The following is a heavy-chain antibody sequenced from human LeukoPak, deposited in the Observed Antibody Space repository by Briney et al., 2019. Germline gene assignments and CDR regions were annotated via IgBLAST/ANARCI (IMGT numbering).Heavy chain of an antibody. Sequence: ASLKVSCTASGYTFTGYYMHWVRQAPGQGLEWMGIINPSGGSTSYAQKFQGRVTMTRDTSTSTVYMELSSLRSEDTAVYYCARGKGAAYFDYWGQGTLVTVSS. D-gene: IGHD6-25*01. CDR2: INPSGGST. J-gene: IGHJ4*02. CDR1: GYTFTGYY. CDR3: ARGKGAAYFDY. V-gene: IGHV1-46*01.